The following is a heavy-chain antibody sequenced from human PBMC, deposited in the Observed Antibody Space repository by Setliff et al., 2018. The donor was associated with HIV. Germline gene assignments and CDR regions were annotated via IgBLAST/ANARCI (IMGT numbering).Heavy chain of an antibody. CDR2: IFSSGST. D-gene: IGHD3-10*01. CDR1: GDSISSCS. J-gene: IGHJ5*02. CDR3: ARRIDDSGSFPDKNWFDT. Sequence: PSETLSLTCTVSGDSISSCSWNWIRQSPGGGLEWIGFIFSSGSTKYNPSLQSRVTMSIDTSKNQFSLRLTSVTAADTAVYYCARRIDDSGSFPDKNWFDTWGQGSLVTVSS. V-gene: IGHV4-4*09.